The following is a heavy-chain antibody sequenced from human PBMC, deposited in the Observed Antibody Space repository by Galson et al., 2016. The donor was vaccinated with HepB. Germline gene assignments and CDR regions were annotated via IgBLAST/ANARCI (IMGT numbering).Heavy chain of an antibody. CDR2: INSEGGNI. D-gene: IGHD2-15*01. J-gene: IGHJ4*02. CDR3: ARGDLLGYCGGGSCYTY. Sequence: SLRLSCAASGFTFRSYWMHWVRQAPGKGLVWVSRINSEGGNIKYADSVKGRFTISRDNAKNTLYLQMNSLRAEDTALYYCARGDLLGYCGGGSCYTYWGQGTLVTVSS. CDR1: GFTFRSYW. V-gene: IGHV3-74*03.